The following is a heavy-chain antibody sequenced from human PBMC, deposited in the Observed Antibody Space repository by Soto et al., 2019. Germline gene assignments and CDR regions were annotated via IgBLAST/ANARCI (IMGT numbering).Heavy chain of an antibody. CDR3: ARDPITMVREYQDQDSDYYGMDV. V-gene: IGHV1-18*01. Sequence: QVQLVQSGAEVKKPGASVKVSCKASGYTFTSYGISWVRQAPGQGLEWMGWISAYNGNTNYGQKLQGRVTMTTNTSTSKAYMELRRVRSDDTAVYYCARDPITMVREYQDQDSDYYGMDVWGQGTTVAVAS. J-gene: IGHJ6*02. CDR1: GYTFTSYG. D-gene: IGHD3-10*01. CDR2: ISAYNGNT.